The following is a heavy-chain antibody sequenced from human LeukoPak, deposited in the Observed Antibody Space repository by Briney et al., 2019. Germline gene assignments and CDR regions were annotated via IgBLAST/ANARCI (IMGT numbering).Heavy chain of an antibody. V-gene: IGHV4-39*02. CDR2: VYYGRSP. D-gene: IGHD6-25*01. Sequence: SETLSLTCSVSGDSISRSTYYWAWIRQPPGKGLEWIGSVYYGRSPYFNLSLESRATISVDTSKNHFSLKMSSVTAADTAVYYCARSSGTGTFSYWGQGTLVTVSS. CDR3: ARSSGTGTFSY. CDR1: GDSISRSTYY. J-gene: IGHJ4*02.